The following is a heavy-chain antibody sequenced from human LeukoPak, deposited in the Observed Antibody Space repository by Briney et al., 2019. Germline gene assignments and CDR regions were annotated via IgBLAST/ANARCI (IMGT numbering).Heavy chain of an antibody. CDR1: GYTFTSYG. CDR3: ARDLRTPLHYYDSSGYYLHY. D-gene: IGHD3-22*01. J-gene: IGHJ6*04. Sequence: RASVKVSCKASGYTFTSYGISWVRQAPGQGLEWMGWISAYNGNTNYAQKLQGRVTMTTDTSTSTAYMELRSLRSDDTAVYYCARDLRTPLHYYDSSGYYLHYWGKGTTVTISS. CDR2: ISAYNGNT. V-gene: IGHV1-18*01.